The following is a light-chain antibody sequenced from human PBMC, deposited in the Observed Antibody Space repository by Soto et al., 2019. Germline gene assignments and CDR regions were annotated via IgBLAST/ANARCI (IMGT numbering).Light chain of an antibody. Sequence: EIVMTQSPATLSVSPGERATLSCRASQRVSRNLAWYQQKPGQAPRLLIYDASTRAAGIPDRFSGSGCETEFTLTISSLQSEDYAIYYCQQYNNWPPWTFGQGTKVEIK. CDR3: QQYNNWPPWT. V-gene: IGKV3-15*01. CDR2: DAS. CDR1: QRVSRN. J-gene: IGKJ1*01.